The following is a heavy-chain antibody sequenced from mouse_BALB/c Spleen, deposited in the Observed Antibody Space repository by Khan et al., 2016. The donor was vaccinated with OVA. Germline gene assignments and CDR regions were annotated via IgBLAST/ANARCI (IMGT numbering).Heavy chain of an antibody. CDR1: GYTFTDYI. D-gene: IGHD2-10*02. CDR3: ARSGYGTFAY. J-gene: IGHJ3*01. V-gene: IGHV1-77*01. Sequence: QVQLQQSGPELVKPGASVKMSCKASGYTFTDYIINWVKQRTGQGLEWIGDIYPGSDNTYYNEKFKGKATLTADKSSNTVYMQLSGLTSEDSAVYFCARSGYGTFAYWGQGTLVTVSA. CDR2: IYPGSDNT.